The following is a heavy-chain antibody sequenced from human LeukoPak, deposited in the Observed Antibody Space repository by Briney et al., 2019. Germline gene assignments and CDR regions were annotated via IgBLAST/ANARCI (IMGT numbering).Heavy chain of an antibody. J-gene: IGHJ4*02. Sequence: SETLSLTCTVSGGSISSYYWSWIRQPAGKGLEWIGRIYTSGSTNYNPSLKSRVTMSVDTSKNQFSLKLSSVTAADTAVYYCARDRGRGYYGSGSHLFDYWGQGTQVTVSS. CDR1: GGSISSYY. D-gene: IGHD3-10*01. CDR2: IYTSGST. V-gene: IGHV4-4*07. CDR3: ARDRGRGYYGSGSHLFDY.